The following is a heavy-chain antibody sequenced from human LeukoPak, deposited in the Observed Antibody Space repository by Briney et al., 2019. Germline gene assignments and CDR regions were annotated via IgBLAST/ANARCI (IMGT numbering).Heavy chain of an antibody. CDR1: GVGPFSDYY. V-gene: IGHV4-34*01. CDR2: INYRGNT. J-gene: IGHJ4*02. Sequence: KPSATLSLTCSVYGVGPFSDYYWSWIRQPPGKGLEWIGEINYRGNTNYNPSLKSRLTMSIDTSKKQFSLNLRSVTAADTAVYYCARRFCGGDCPPGYWGQGTPVAVSS. D-gene: IGHD2-21*02. CDR3: ARRFCGGDCPPGY.